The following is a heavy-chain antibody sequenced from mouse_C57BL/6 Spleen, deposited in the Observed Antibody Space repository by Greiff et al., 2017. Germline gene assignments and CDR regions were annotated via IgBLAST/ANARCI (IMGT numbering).Heavy chain of an antibody. Sequence: VQLQQSGPELVKPGASVKIPCKASGYTFTDYNMDWVKQSHGKSLEWIGDINPNNGGTIYNQKFKGKATLTVDKSSSTAYMELRSLTSEDTAVYYCARSGSSFYWYFDVWGTGTTVTVSS. CDR1: GYTFTDYN. J-gene: IGHJ1*03. D-gene: IGHD1-1*01. CDR3: ARSGSSFYWYFDV. CDR2: INPNNGGT. V-gene: IGHV1-18*01.